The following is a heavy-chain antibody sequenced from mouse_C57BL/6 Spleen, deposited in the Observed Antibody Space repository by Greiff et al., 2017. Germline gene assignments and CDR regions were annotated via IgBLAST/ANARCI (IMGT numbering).Heavy chain of an antibody. V-gene: IGHV1-18*01. J-gene: IGHJ4*01. CDR2: INPNNGGT. CDR1: GYTFTDYN. Sequence: DVKLQESGPELVKPGASVKIPCKASGYTFTDYNMDWVKQSHGKSLEWIGDINPNNGGTIYNQKFKGKATLTVDKSSSTAYMELRSLTSEDTAVYYCARSKGSSFYAMDYWGQGTSVTVSS. CDR3: ARSKGSSFYAMDY. D-gene: IGHD1-1*01.